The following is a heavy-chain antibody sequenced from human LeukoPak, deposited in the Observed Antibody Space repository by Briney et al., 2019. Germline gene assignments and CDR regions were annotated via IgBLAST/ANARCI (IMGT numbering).Heavy chain of an antibody. J-gene: IGHJ4*02. CDR2: INPSGGTT. CDR3: ARGDSGYAETTLDY. Sequence: ASVKVSCKASGYTFPSYYMHWVRQAPGQGLEWLGLINPSGGTTSYAQKFQGRVTMTRDMSMRTVYMELSSLRSEDTAVYYCARGDSGYAETTLDYWGQGTLVTVSS. CDR1: GYTFPSYY. D-gene: IGHD3-22*01. V-gene: IGHV1-46*01.